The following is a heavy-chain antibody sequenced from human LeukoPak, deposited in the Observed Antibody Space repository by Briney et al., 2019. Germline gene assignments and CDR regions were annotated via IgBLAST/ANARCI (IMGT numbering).Heavy chain of an antibody. CDR2: IYPGEYDI. V-gene: IGHV5-51*01. CDR3: ASSAVAGRGDY. Sequence: GESLKISCKGSGYSFSNYWIGWVRQMPGKGLEWMGIIYPGEYDIRYSPSFQGQVTISADKSISTAYLQWINLKASDTAMYFCASSAVAGRGDYWGQGTLVTVSS. D-gene: IGHD6-19*01. J-gene: IGHJ4*02. CDR1: GYSFSNYW.